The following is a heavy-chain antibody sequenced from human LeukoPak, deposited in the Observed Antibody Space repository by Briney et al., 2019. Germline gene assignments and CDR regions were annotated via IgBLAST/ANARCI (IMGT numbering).Heavy chain of an antibody. Sequence: PGGSLRLSCVASRFTFSKYIMTWVRQGPGKGLEWVASIRAGGDVTSYADSVKGRFRASRDNSRNTVYLEMNSLRVDDTGVYFCANWGGTQTIGDIWYGPLDYWGQGTQVTVSS. CDR2: IRAGGDVT. CDR1: RFTFSKYI. V-gene: IGHV3-23*01. J-gene: IGHJ4*02. D-gene: IGHD3-16*01. CDR3: ANWGGTQTIGDIWYGPLDY.